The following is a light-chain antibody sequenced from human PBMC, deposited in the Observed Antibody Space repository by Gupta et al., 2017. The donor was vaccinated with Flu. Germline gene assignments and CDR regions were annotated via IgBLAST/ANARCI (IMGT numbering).Light chain of an antibody. CDR2: AAS. V-gene: IGKV1-12*02. CDR1: QVISSW. J-gene: IGKJ1*01. CDR3: LQAKNLPWT. Sequence: DIQMTQSPSSVSASVGDRVTITCRASQVISSWLAWYQQKPGKAPTVLIYAASSWQSGVPARFSGSGSGTDFTLTISSLQPEDAATYYCLQAKNLPWTFGQGTKVEIK.